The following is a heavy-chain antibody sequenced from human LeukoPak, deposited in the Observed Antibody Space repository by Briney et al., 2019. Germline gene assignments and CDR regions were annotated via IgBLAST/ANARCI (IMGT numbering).Heavy chain of an antibody. J-gene: IGHJ4*02. CDR2: INQDGSVR. CDR3: ARCDSGNSCYFDY. V-gene: IGHV3-7*01. CDR1: GFTISRNW. D-gene: IGHD2-2*01. Sequence: TGGTLRLSCTASGFTISRNWMSWVRQAPGKGLKWAANINQDGSVRHYVDSVKGRFTISRDNVQNSLYLQMNSLTAEDTAVYYCARCDSGNSCYFDYWGQGTLVTVSS.